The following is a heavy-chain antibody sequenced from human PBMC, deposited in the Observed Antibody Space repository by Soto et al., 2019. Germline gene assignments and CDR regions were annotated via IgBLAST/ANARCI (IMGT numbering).Heavy chain of an antibody. Sequence: PGGSLRLSCAASGFTFSNAWMSWVRQAPGKGLEWVGRIKSKTDGGATGYAAPVKGRFTISRDDSENTLYLQMNSLKTEDTAVYYCTTHSGYDLAYWGQGTLVTVSS. CDR2: IKSKTDGGAT. V-gene: IGHV3-15*01. CDR1: GFTFSNAW. D-gene: IGHD5-12*01. CDR3: TTHSGYDLAY. J-gene: IGHJ4*02.